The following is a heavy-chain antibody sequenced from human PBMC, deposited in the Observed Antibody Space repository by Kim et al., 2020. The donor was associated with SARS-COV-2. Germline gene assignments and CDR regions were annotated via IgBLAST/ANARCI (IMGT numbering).Heavy chain of an antibody. CDR1: GGSISSYY. Sequence: SETLSLTCTVSGGSISSYYWSWIRQPPGKGLEWIGYIYYSGSTNYNPSLKSRVTISVDTSKNQFSLKLSSVTAADTAVYYCASGAGYSSSWYGYWGQGTLVTVSS. V-gene: IGHV4-59*13. CDR2: IYYSGST. J-gene: IGHJ4*02. D-gene: IGHD6-13*01. CDR3: ASGAGYSSSWYGY.